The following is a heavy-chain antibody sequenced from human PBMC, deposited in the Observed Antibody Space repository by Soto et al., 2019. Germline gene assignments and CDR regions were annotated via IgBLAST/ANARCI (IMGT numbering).Heavy chain of an antibody. J-gene: IGHJ1*01. CDR3: ATYCSSPSGRSY. CDR1: GFTFSDYW. CDR2: IKEDGSQK. V-gene: IGHV3-7*05. Sequence: EVQLVESGGGLVQPGGSLRLSCVASGFTFSDYWMTWVRQAPGKGLEWVANIKEDGSQKYYVDSVKGRLPISRDNAANSLYLQLKYLGAEDTAVYYCATYCSSPSGRSYWGQGTLVTVSS. D-gene: IGHD2-2*01.